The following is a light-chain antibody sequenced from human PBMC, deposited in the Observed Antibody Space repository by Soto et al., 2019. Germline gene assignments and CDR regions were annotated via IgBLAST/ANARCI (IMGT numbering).Light chain of an antibody. V-gene: IGLV1-47*01. CDR1: SSNIGSNF. Sequence: QSALTQSPSASGTPGQRVTISCSGSSSNIGSNFVYWFHQLPGTAPKLLIYKSDQRPSGVPDRFSASKSGTSASLAITGLRSEDEADYYCAAWDDDLRGPVFGGGTKLTVL. CDR3: AAWDDDLRGPV. J-gene: IGLJ3*02. CDR2: KSD.